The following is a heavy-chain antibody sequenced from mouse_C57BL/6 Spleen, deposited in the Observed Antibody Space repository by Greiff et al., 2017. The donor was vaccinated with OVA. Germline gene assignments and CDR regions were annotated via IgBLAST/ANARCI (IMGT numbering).Heavy chain of an antibody. V-gene: IGHV14-3*01. CDR2: IAPANGNT. J-gene: IGHJ2*01. Sequence: VQLQQSVAELVRPWASVKLSCTASGFNIKNTYMPWLKPRPEPVLAWIGTIAPANGNTKYAPKFQVKATITADTTSNTAYLQLSSLTSEDTAIYYCARGYYGSYYFDYWGQGTTLTVSS. D-gene: IGHD1-1*01. CDR3: ARGYYGSYYFDY. CDR1: GFNIKNTY.